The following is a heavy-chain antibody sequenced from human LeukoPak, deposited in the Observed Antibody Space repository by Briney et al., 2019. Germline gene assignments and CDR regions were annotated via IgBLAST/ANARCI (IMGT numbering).Heavy chain of an antibody. D-gene: IGHD6-13*01. J-gene: IGHJ4*02. CDR1: GFTFSDYY. V-gene: IGHV3-11*04. CDR3: ARENVAAAAYFDY. Sequence: KPGGSLRLSCAASGFTFSDYYMSWIRQAPGKGLEWVSYISSSGSTIYYADSVKGRFTISRGNAKNSLYLQMNSLRAEDTAVYYCARENVAAAAYFDYWGQGTLVTVSS. CDR2: ISSSGSTI.